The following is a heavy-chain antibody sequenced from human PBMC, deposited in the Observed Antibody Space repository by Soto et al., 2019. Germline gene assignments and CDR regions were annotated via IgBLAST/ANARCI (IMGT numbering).Heavy chain of an antibody. D-gene: IGHD2-15*01. J-gene: IGHJ6*03. CDR1: GGTFSSYT. CDR3: ARDRRGRSGYCSGGSCYERGYYYYYYMDV. CDR2: IIPILGIA. V-gene: IGHV1-69*04. Sequence: SVKVSCKASGGTFSSYTISWVRQAPGQGLEWMGRIIPILGIANYAQKFQGRVTITADKSTSTAYMELSSLRSEDTAVYYCARDRRGRSGYCSGGSCYERGYYYYYYMDVWGKGTTVTVSS.